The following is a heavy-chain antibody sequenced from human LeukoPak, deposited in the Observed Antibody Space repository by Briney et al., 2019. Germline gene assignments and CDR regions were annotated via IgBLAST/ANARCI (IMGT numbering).Heavy chain of an antibody. CDR3: ARERNYYDSSGYPSPGFDY. Sequence: PSETLSLTCTVSGGSISSYYWSWIRQPPGKGLEWIGYIYYSGSTNYNPSLKSRVTMSVDTSKNQFSLKLSSVTAADTAVYYCARERNYYDSSGYPSPGFDYWGQGTLVTVSS. CDR1: GGSISSYY. V-gene: IGHV4-59*12. D-gene: IGHD3-22*01. J-gene: IGHJ4*02. CDR2: IYYSGST.